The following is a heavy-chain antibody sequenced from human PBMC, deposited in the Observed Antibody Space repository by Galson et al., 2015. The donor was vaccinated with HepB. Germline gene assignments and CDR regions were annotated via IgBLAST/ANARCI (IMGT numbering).Heavy chain of an antibody. Sequence: SLRLSCAASGFTFSNYGMHWVRQGPGRGLEWVAVISYDGSNKYYTDSVKGRFTISRDNSKNTLYLQMDSLRAEDTALYYCATAVTVSTQDGFDIWGQGTMVTVSS. CDR1: GFTFSNYG. V-gene: IGHV3-30*03. D-gene: IGHD4-17*01. CDR3: ATAVTVSTQDGFDI. CDR2: ISYDGSNK. J-gene: IGHJ3*02.